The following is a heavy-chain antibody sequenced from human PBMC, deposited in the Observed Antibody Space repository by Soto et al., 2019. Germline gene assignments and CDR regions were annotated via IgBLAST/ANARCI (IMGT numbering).Heavy chain of an antibody. CDR2: IRSKAYGGTT. Sequence: GGSLRLSCTASGFTFGDYAMSWFRQAPGKGLEWVGFIRSKAYGGTTEYAASVKGRFTISRDDSKSIAYLQMNSLKTEDTAVYYCTREWGGPMVRGVIITELGFPVYYYYMDVWGKGTTVTVSS. V-gene: IGHV3-49*03. CDR1: GFTFGDYA. CDR3: TREWGGPMVRGVIITELGFPVYYYYMDV. J-gene: IGHJ6*03. D-gene: IGHD3-10*01.